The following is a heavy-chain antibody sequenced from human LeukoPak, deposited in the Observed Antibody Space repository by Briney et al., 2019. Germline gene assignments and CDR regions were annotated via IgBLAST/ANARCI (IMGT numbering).Heavy chain of an antibody. CDR1: GGSISSGVSY. CDR2: IYYSGST. Sequence: SQTLSVTCTLSGGSISSGVSYWSWIRQHPGKGLEWIAYIYYSGSTSYSPSLKSRVTISVDTSKNQFSLKQSSVTAADTAVYYCASIMRYCSGAAGYRYYFDYWGQGTLVTVSS. J-gene: IGHJ4*02. V-gene: IGHV4-31*03. CDR3: ASIMRYCSGAAGYRYYFDY. D-gene: IGHD2-15*01.